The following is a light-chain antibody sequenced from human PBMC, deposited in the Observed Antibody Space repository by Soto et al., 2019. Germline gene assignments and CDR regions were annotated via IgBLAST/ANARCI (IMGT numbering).Light chain of an antibody. CDR2: DAS. Sequence: VLTQSPATLSVSPGEGVTLSCRASQGIGDTLAWYQQKPGQAPRLLIYDASNRATGIPARFSGSGSGTDFTLTISSLESEDFAVYYCQQRSNWPPRITFGQGTRLDIK. CDR1: QGIGDT. CDR3: QQRSNWPPRIT. J-gene: IGKJ5*01. V-gene: IGKV3-11*01.